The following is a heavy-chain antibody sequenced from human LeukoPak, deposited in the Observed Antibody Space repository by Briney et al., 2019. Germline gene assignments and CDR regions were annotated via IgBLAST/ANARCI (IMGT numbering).Heavy chain of an antibody. Sequence: PSETLSLTCAVYGGSFSGYYWSWIRQPPGKGLEWIGEINHSGSTNYNPSLKSRVTISVDTSKNQFSLKLSSVTAADTAVYYYARGRRFDYWGQGTLVTVSS. CDR3: ARGRRFDY. J-gene: IGHJ4*02. CDR2: INHSGST. CDR1: GGSFSGYY. V-gene: IGHV4-34*01.